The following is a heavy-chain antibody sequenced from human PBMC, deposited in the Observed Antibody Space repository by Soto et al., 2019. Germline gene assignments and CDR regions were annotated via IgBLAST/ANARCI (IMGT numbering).Heavy chain of an antibody. CDR3: ARDPPLGHSIPIFDY. D-gene: IGHD3-3*01. J-gene: IGHJ4*02. V-gene: IGHV1-3*01. CDR1: GYTFTSYA. CDR2: INAGNGNT. Sequence: ASVKVSCKASGYTFTSYAMHWVRQAPGQRLEWMGWINAGNGNTKYSQKFQGRVTITRDTSASTAYMELSSLRSEDTAVYYCARDPPLGHSIPIFDYWGQGTLVTVSS.